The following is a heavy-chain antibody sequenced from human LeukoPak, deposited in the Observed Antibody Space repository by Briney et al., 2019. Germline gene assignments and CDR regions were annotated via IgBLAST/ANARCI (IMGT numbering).Heavy chain of an antibody. Sequence: SLKLSCKASGYTFINYAISWVRQAPGQGLEWMGCITPYDGKTNYAQNLQGGVTMPKNTSKNTSYMELSILTADATAVYSVARGGIVIVSVRVSNWFDPWGEGTLVTVSS. D-gene: IGHD3-10*01. J-gene: IGHJ5*02. CDR3: ARGGIVIVSVRVSNWFDP. V-gene: IGHV1-18*01. CDR1: GYTFINYA. CDR2: ITPYDGKT.